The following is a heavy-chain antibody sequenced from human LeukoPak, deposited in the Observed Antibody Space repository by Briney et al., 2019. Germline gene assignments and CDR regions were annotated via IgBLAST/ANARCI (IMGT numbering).Heavy chain of an antibody. J-gene: IGHJ3*02. D-gene: IGHD3-22*01. CDR3: AASQDYYDSSGYCFGKTGHDPFDI. CDR2: IYYSGST. Sequence: SETLSLTCTVSGGSISSSSYYWGWIRQPPGKGLEWIGSIYYSGSTYYNPSLKSRVTISVDTSKNQFSLKLSSVTAADTAVYYCAASQDYYDSSGYCFGKTGHDPFDIWGQGTMVTVSS. V-gene: IGHV4-39*01. CDR1: GGSISSSSYY.